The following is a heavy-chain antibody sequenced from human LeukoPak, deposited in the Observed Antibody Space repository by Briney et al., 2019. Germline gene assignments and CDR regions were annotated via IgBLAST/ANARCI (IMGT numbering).Heavy chain of an antibody. CDR2: IYTSGST. V-gene: IGHV4-61*02. CDR1: GGSISSGSYY. Sequence: PSETLSLTCTVSGGSISSGSYYWSWIRQPAGKGLEWIGRIYTSGSTNYNPSLKSRVTISVDTSKNQFSLNLSSVTAADTAVYYCARSDTVTTIDYWGQGTLVTVSS. D-gene: IGHD4-11*01. J-gene: IGHJ4*02. CDR3: ARSDTVTTIDY.